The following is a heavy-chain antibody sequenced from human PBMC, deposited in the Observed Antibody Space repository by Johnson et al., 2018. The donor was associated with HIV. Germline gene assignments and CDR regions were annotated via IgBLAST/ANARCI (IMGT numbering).Heavy chain of an antibody. J-gene: IGHJ3*01. Sequence: VQLVESGGGLVQPGGSLRLSCAGSGFIFSSYAISWVRQAPGKGLEWVSVIFTVGDVYYADSVQGRLHISRDNSKNFLYLQMNSLRPEDTAVYYCARDGRDLVTRGSFDVWGQGTVVTVSS. V-gene: IGHV3-66*02. CDR1: GFIFSSYA. D-gene: IGHD5-18*01. CDR2: IFTVGDV. CDR3: ARDGRDLVTRGSFDV.